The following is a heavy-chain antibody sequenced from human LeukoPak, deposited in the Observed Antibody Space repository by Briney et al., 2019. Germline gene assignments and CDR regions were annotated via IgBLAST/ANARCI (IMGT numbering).Heavy chain of an antibody. D-gene: IGHD3-22*01. Sequence: SETLSLTCTVSGGSISSYYWSWIRQPPGKGLEWIVYIYYSGSTNYNPSLKSRVTISVDTSKNQFSLKLSSVTAADTAVYYCARYLPHTYYYDSSGYYYFDYWGQGTLVTVSS. J-gene: IGHJ4*02. CDR2: IYYSGST. V-gene: IGHV4-59*01. CDR1: GGSISSYY. CDR3: ARYLPHTYYYDSSGYYYFDY.